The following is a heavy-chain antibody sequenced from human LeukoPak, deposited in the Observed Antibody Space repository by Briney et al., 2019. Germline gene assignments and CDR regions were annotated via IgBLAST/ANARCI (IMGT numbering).Heavy chain of an antibody. CDR1: GFTFSSYS. J-gene: IGHJ4*02. CDR2: ISSSSSYI. Sequence: GSLRLSCAASGFTFSSYSMNWVRQAPGKGLEWVSSISSSSSYIYYADSVKGRFTISRDNAKNSLYLQMNSLRAEDTAVYYCARDLGYCSSTSCYGKGYWGQGTLVTVSS. V-gene: IGHV3-21*01. D-gene: IGHD2-2*01. CDR3: ARDLGYCSSTSCYGKGY.